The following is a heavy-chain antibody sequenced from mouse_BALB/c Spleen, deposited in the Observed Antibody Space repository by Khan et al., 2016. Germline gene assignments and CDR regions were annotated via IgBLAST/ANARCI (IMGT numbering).Heavy chain of an antibody. CDR1: GYTFTNYY. D-gene: IGHD2-14*01. J-gene: IGHJ3*01. V-gene: IGHV1S56*01. CDR2: IFPGNVNT. Sequence: QVQLQQPGPELVKPGTSVRISCKAAGYTFTNYYIHWLKQGPGQGLEWIGWIFPGNVNTKFNEKFKGKATLTVDKSSTTVYMNLSSLTSEDSAFYFCARHYRYSWFVYWGQGTLVTVSA. CDR3: ARHYRYSWFVY.